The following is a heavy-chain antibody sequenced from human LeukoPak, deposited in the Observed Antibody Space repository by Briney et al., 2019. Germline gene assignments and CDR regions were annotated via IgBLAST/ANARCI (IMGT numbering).Heavy chain of an antibody. Sequence: GASVKVSCKASGGTSSSYAISWVRQAPGQGLEWMGGIIPIFGTANYAQKFQGRVTITADESTSTAYMELSSLRSEDTAVYYCARRRLFQEDIVVVVAAEFDPWGQGTLVTVSS. CDR1: GGTSSSYA. CDR2: IIPIFGTA. CDR3: ARRRLFQEDIVVVVAAEFDP. D-gene: IGHD2-15*01. J-gene: IGHJ5*02. V-gene: IGHV1-69*13.